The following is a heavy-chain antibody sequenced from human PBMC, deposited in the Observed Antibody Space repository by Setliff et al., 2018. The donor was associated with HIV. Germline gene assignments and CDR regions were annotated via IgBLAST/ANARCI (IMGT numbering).Heavy chain of an antibody. V-gene: IGHV7-4-1*02. CDR3: ARGIEIWYGSSGYYNAFDI. CDR1: GYTFTSYA. CDR2: INTNTGNP. J-gene: IGHJ3*02. D-gene: IGHD3-22*01. Sequence: ASVKVSCKASGYTFTSYAMNWVRQAPGQGLEWMGWINTNTGNPTYAQGFTGRFVFSSDTSVSTAYLQISSLKAEDTAVYYCARGIEIWYGSSGYYNAFDIWGQGTMVTVSS.